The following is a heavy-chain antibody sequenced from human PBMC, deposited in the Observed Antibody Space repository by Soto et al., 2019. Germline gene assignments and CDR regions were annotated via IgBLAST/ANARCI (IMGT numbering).Heavy chain of an antibody. CDR2: IYPGDSDT. J-gene: IGHJ3*02. D-gene: IGHD2-15*01. CDR3: ARHSMYFCGGSCYSDVFDI. Sequence: PGESLKISCKGSGYSFTSYWIGWVRQMPGKGLEWMGIIYPGDSDTRYSPSFQGQVTISADKSISTAYLQWSSLKASDTAMYYCARHSMYFCGGSCYSDVFDIWGQGTMVTVSS. CDR1: GYSFTSYW. V-gene: IGHV5-51*01.